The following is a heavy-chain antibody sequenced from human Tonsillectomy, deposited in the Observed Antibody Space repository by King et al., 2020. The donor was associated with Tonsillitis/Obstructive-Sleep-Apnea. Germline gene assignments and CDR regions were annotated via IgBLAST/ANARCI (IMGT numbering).Heavy chain of an antibody. CDR1: GFTFSSFA. Sequence: DVQLVESGGGLIQPGGSLRLSCAASGFTFSSFAMSWVRQAPGKGLEWVSTISGSGVNTYYADSVNRFTISRDNSKNTLYLQMNSLRAEDTAIYYCAKADYGDYLLFASWGQGTLVTVSS. CDR2: ISGSGVNT. J-gene: IGHJ4*02. CDR3: AKADYGDYLLFAS. D-gene: IGHD4-17*01. V-gene: IGHV3-23*04.